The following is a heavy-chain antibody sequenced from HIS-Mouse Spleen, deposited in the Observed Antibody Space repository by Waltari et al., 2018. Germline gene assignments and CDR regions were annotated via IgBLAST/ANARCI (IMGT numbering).Heavy chain of an antibody. D-gene: IGHD6-13*01. CDR2: IYYSGST. CDR3: ARLTAAGTY. V-gene: IGHV4-39*07. Sequence: QLQLQASGPGLVTPSETLSLNCPVSGGPIRSSSYYWGWTRQPPGKGLEWIGSIYYSGSTYYNPSLKSRVTISVDTSKNQFSLKLSSVTAADTAVYYCARLTAAGTYWGQGTLVTVSS. CDR1: GGPIRSSSYY. J-gene: IGHJ4*02.